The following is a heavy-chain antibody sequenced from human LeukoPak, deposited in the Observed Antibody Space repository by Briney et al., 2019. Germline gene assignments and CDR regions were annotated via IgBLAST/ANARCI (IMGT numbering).Heavy chain of an antibody. D-gene: IGHD6-19*01. Sequence: PGGSLRLSCAASGFTFSSYGMHWVRQAPGKGLEWVAFIRYDGSNKYYADSVKGRFTISRDNSKNTLYLQMNSLRAEDTAVYYCAKNSHMEQWLLAPATGYYFDYWGQGTLVTVSS. CDR1: GFTFSSYG. CDR2: IRYDGSNK. CDR3: AKNSHMEQWLLAPATGYYFDY. J-gene: IGHJ4*02. V-gene: IGHV3-30*02.